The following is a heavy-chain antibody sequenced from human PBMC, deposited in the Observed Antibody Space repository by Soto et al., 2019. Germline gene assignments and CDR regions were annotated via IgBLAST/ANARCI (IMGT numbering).Heavy chain of an antibody. V-gene: IGHV5-10-1*01. CDR2: IDPSDSYT. CDR3: ARQGLDYYGMDV. J-gene: IGHJ6*02. Sequence: GESLKISCTVYADSFSTYWIGWVRQMPGKGLEWMGRIDPSDSYTNYSPSFQGHVTISADKSISTAYLQWSSLKASDTAMYYCARQGLDYYGMDVWGQGTTVTVSS. D-gene: IGHD6-6*01. CDR1: ADSFSTYW.